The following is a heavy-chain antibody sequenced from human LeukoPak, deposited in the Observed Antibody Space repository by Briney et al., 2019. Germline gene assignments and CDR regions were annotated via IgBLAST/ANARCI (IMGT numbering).Heavy chain of an antibody. CDR3: ARLGLEVGGPNWFDP. J-gene: IGHJ5*02. D-gene: IGHD1-1*01. V-gene: IGHV3-7*01. Sequence: GGSLRLSCTASGFTFRDYTINWVRQAPGKGLEWVAHIKRDGSQKYYLDSVKGRFTISRDNAKNSLYLQMNSLRVEDTAVYYCARLGLEVGGPNWFDPWGQGTLVTVSS. CDR1: GFTFRDYT. CDR2: IKRDGSQK.